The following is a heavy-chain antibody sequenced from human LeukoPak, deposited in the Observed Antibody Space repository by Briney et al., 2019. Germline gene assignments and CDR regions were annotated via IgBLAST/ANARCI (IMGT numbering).Heavy chain of an antibody. CDR2: INPNSGGT. D-gene: IGHD3-10*01. V-gene: IGHV1-2*02. Sequence: AASVKVSCKASGYTFTGYYMHWVRQAPGQGLEWMGWINPNSGGTNYAQKFQGRVTMTRNTSISTAYMELSSLRSEDTAVYYCAVYGSGIPYLDYWGQGTLVTVSS. CDR3: AVYGSGIPYLDY. CDR1: GYTFTGYY. J-gene: IGHJ4*02.